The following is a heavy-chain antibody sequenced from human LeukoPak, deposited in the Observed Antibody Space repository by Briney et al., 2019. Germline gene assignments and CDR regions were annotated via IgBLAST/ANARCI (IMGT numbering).Heavy chain of an antibody. J-gene: IGHJ6*02. D-gene: IGHD3-10*01. Sequence: GASVKVSCKASGYTFTSYGISWVRQARGQGLEWMGWISAYNGNTNYAQKLQGRVTMTTDTSTSTAYMELRSLRSDDTAVYYCARELLWFGELYYYYYYGMDVWGQGTTVTVSS. V-gene: IGHV1-18*01. CDR1: GYTFTSYG. CDR2: ISAYNGNT. CDR3: ARELLWFGELYYYYYYGMDV.